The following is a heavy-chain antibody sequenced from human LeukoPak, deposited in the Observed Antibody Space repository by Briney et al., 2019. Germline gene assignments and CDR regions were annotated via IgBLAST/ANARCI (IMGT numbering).Heavy chain of an antibody. CDR3: ARVRGGYYFDY. J-gene: IGHJ4*02. V-gene: IGHV3-7*04. D-gene: IGHD5-24*01. CDR1: GFIFSSYW. Sequence: GGSLRLSCAASGFIFSSYWMTWVRQAPRKGLEWVANIQQGGSEKHYVDSVKGRFTISRDNAKNSLYLQTNSLRAEDTAVYYCARVRGGYYFDYWGQGTLVTVSS. CDR2: IQQGGSEK.